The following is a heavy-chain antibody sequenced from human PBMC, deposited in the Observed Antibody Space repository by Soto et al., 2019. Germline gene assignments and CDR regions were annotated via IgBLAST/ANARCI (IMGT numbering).Heavy chain of an antibody. CDR1: GGSISSGDYY. CDR3: AKDRQPDGIWTFDF. V-gene: IGHV4-30-4*01. J-gene: IGHJ4*02. Sequence: SETLSLTCTVSGGSISSGDYYWSWIRQPPGKGLEWIGYIYYSGSTYYNPSLKGRFTISRDHSQNSVFLQMSSLRDEDTAVYYCAKDRQPDGIWTFDFWGQGTLVTVSS. D-gene: IGHD3-9*01. CDR2: IYYSGST.